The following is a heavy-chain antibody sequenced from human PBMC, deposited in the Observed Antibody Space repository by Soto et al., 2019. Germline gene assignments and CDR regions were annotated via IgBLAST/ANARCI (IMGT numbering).Heavy chain of an antibody. CDR2: INHSGST. CDR1: GGSFSGYY. V-gene: IGHV4-34*01. CDR3: ARGGRDLGAFEI. D-gene: IGHD7-27*01. J-gene: IGHJ3*02. Sequence: SETLSLTCAVYGGSFSGYYWSWIRQPPGKGLEWIGEINHSGSTNYNPSLKSRVTISVDTSKNQFSLKLSSVTAADTAVYYCARGGRDLGAFEIQGQGTMVTVSS.